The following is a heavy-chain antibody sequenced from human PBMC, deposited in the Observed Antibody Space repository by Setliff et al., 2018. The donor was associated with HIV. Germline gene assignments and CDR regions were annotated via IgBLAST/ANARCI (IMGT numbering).Heavy chain of an antibody. CDR3: ARVGPESLPYTWDDEADTFDI. J-gene: IGHJ3*02. D-gene: IGHD1-1*01. Sequence: ASVKVSCKASGFTFTNYAVHWVRQAPGQRLEWMGWINAGNVNTKYSQKFQGRVTITRDTSASTAYMELSGLRSEDTAVYYCARVGPESLPYTWDDEADTFDIWGQGTMVTVSS. CDR1: GFTFTNYA. CDR2: INAGNVNT. V-gene: IGHV1-3*01.